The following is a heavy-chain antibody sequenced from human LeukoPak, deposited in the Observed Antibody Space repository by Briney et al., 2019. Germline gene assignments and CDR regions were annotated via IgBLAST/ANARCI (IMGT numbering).Heavy chain of an antibody. V-gene: IGHV3-30*18. J-gene: IGHJ4*02. D-gene: IGHD2-2*01. CDR1: GFTFSSYG. CDR2: ISYDGSNK. CDR3: AKAGQPIVVAPAGNY. Sequence: AGGSLRLSCAASGFTFSSYGMHWVRQAPGKGLEWVAVISYDGSNKYYADSVKGRFTISRDNSKNTLYLQMNSLRAEDTAVYYCAKAGQPIVVAPAGNYWGQGTLVTVSS.